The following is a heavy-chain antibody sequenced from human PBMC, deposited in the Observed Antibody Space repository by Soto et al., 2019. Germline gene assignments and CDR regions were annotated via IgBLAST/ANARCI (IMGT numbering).Heavy chain of an antibody. CDR2: IYGGGNGP. Sequence: EVQVLESGGGLVQPGGSLRLSCAATGFTFSDFAMSWVRQAPGKGLEWVSRIYGGGNGPHYADSVKGRVTISRDNSKNTXYLQMNXLXXEXTAVYYCAKMEGMDPWAYSFDYWGQGTLVTVSS. V-gene: IGHV3-23*01. D-gene: IGHD2-2*03. CDR3: AKMEGMDPWAYSFDY. J-gene: IGHJ4*02. CDR1: GFTFSDFA.